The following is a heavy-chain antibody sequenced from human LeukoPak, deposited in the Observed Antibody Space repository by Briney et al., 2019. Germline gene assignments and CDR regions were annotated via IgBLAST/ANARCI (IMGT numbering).Heavy chain of an antibody. V-gene: IGHV3-33*01. D-gene: IGHD1-26*01. Sequence: GGSLRPSCVASGFTFSSYAMHWVRQAPGKGLEWVAVIWYDGSNKYYAESVKGRFTISRDNSKNTVYLQMNSLRAEDTAVYYCARDQRDIVAAIGGPGYWGQGTLVTVSS. CDR1: GFTFSSYA. J-gene: IGHJ4*02. CDR2: IWYDGSNK. CDR3: ARDQRDIVAAIGGPGY.